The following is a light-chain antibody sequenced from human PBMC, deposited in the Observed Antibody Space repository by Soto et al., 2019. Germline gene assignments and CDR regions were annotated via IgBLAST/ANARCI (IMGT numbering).Light chain of an antibody. Sequence: DIQMTQSPSTLSASVGDRVTITCRASQRVTTWLAWYQQRPGKAPKLLIHDASTLHSGVPSRFSGSGSGTDFTLTISSLQPDDFATYYCQQYNSYSITFGQGTRLEIK. J-gene: IGKJ5*01. V-gene: IGKV1-5*01. CDR2: DAS. CDR3: QQYNSYSIT. CDR1: QRVTTW.